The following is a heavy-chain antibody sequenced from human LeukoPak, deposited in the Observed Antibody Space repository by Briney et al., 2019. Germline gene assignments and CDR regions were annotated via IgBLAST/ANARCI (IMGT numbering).Heavy chain of an antibody. CDR2: INPNSGGT. CDR1: GYTFSGYY. J-gene: IGHJ4*02. Sequence: EASVKVSCKASGYTFSGYYMHWVRQAPGQGLEWMGWINPNSGGTKYAQKFQGRVTLTRDTSISTAYMELSRLTSGDTAVYYCARDPKSQLLLDYWGQGTLVTVSS. CDR3: ARDPKSQLLLDY. V-gene: IGHV1-2*02. D-gene: IGHD2-2*01.